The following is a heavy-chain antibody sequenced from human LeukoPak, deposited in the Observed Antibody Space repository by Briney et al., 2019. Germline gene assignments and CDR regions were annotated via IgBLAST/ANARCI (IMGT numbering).Heavy chain of an antibody. J-gene: IGHJ5*02. CDR2: INPNSGGT. CDR1: GYTLTGYY. CDR3: ARGKLYSSSWYGSYSFDP. V-gene: IGHV1-2*02. Sequence: ASVKVSCKASGYTLTGYYMHWVRQAPGRGLEWMGWINPNSGGTNYAQKFQGRVTMTRDTSISTAYMELSRLRSDDTAVYYCARGKLYSSSWYGSYSFDPWGQGTLVTVSS. D-gene: IGHD6-13*01.